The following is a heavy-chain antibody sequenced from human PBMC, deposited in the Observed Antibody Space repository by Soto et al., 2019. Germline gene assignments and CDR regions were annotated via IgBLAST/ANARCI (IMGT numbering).Heavy chain of an antibody. CDR2: IYYSGST. CDR1: GGSISSYY. CDR3: ARRYGPGINWFDP. J-gene: IGHJ5*02. Sequence: PSETLSLTCTVSGGSISSYYWSWIRQPPGKGLEWIGYIYYSGSTNYNPSLKSRVTISVDTSKNQFSLKLSSVTAADTAVYYCARRYGPGINWFDPWGQGTLVTVSS. V-gene: IGHV4-59*01. D-gene: IGHD1-1*01.